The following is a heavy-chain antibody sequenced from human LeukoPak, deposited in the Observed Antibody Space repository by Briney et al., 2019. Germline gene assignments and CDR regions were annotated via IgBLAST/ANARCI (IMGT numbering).Heavy chain of an antibody. CDR1: GGSINTYY. D-gene: IGHD1-1*01. Sequence: PSETLSLTCTVSGGSINTYYWSWIRQPPGKGLEWIGYMYYNGNANYNPSLKSRVTISLDTSKSQFSLKLSSMNAADTAVYYCAGNSYINYIDYWGQGTLVTVSS. V-gene: IGHV4-59*13. J-gene: IGHJ4*02. CDR2: MYYNGNA. CDR3: AGNSYINYIDY.